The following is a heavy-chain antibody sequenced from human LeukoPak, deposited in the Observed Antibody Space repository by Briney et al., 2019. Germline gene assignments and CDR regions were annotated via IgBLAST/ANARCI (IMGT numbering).Heavy chain of an antibody. V-gene: IGHV3-23*01. CDR3: ARVAYSADAFDI. CDR2: ISNSGGST. D-gene: IGHD5-12*01. CDR1: GFTFSSYA. J-gene: IGHJ3*02. Sequence: GGSLRLSCAASGFTFSSYAMSWVRQAPGKGLEWVSAISNSGGSTYYADSVKGRFTISRDNAKNSLYLQMNSLRAEDTAVYYCARVAYSADAFDIWGQGTMVTVSS.